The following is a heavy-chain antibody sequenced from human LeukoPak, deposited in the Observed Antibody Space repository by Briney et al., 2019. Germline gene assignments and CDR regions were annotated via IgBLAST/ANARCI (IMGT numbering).Heavy chain of an antibody. CDR2: IRSKANSYAT. CDR1: GFTFSGSA. J-gene: IGHJ4*02. D-gene: IGHD1-26*01. Sequence: PGGSLRLSCAASGFTFSGSAMHWVRQASGKGLEWVGRIRSKANSYATAYAASVKGRFTISRDDSKNTAYLQMNSLKTEDTAVYYCTRLSVVGGSYYSFDYWGQGTLVTVSS. CDR3: TRLSVVGGSYYSFDY. V-gene: IGHV3-73*01.